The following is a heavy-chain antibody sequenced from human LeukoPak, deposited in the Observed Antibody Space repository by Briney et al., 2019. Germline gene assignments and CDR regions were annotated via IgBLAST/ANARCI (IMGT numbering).Heavy chain of an antibody. J-gene: IGHJ6*03. V-gene: IGHV4-4*09. D-gene: IGHD2-2*01. CDR3: ARHNPPPTGFRSGTSCFMSGSQYFYMDV. Sequence: SETLSLTCTVSGGSISGYFWSWIRQPPGKGPEWIGYIYSTGTTNYSPSLSSRVTISVDTSKNQLSLNLRFVTATDTAVYDCARHNPPPTGFRSGTSCFMSGSQYFYMDVWGKGTSVTVS. CDR1: GGSISGYF. CDR2: IYSTGTT.